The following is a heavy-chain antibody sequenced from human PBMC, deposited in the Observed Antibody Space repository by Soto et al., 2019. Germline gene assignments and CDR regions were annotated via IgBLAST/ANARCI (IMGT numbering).Heavy chain of an antibody. V-gene: IGHV4-59*01. CDR2: IYYNGNT. CDR1: ADSFSKYY. CDR3: ASRGYYGSGSLHRLNDY. Sequence: SETLSLTCTVSADSFSKYYWTWIRQPPGKGLEWIGYIYYNGNTNYNPSLKRRVTISVDTSKKEISLKLSSVTAADTAVYYCASRGYYGSGSLHRLNDYWGQGTLVTVSS. D-gene: IGHD3-10*01. J-gene: IGHJ4*02.